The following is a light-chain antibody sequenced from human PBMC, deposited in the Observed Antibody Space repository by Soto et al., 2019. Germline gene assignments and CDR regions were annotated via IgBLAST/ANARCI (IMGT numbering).Light chain of an antibody. J-gene: IGLJ1*01. CDR3: CSYTTSNTRQIV. CDR2: DVS. V-gene: IGLV2-14*01. Sequence: QSVLTQPASVSGSPGQSITISCTGTSSDVVGYNYVSWYQQHPGKAPKFMIYDVSNRPSGVSNRFSGSKSGNTASLTISGLQAKDEADYYCCSYTTSNTRQIVFGTGTKVTVL. CDR1: SSDVVGYNY.